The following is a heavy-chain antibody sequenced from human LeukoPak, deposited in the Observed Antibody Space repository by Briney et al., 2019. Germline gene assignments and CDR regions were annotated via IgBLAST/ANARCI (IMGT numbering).Heavy chain of an antibody. D-gene: IGHD5-18*01. CDR2: VYYSGST. V-gene: IGHV4-39*07. J-gene: IGHJ4*02. Sequence: SETLSLTCTVSGGSISSSSYYWGWIRQPPGKGLEWIGRVYYSGSTNYNPSLKSRVTISVDTSKNQFSLKLSSVTAADTAVYYCASYSYGYYFDYWGQGTLVTVSS. CDR3: ASYSYGYYFDY. CDR1: GGSISSSSYY.